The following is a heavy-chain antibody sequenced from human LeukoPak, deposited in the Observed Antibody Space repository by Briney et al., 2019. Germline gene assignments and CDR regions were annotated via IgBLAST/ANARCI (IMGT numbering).Heavy chain of an antibody. CDR2: IHHSGST. J-gene: IGHJ6*03. D-gene: IGHD2-2*01. CDR1: GGSISSSDW. V-gene: IGHV4-4*02. Sequence: SGTLSLTCAVSGGSISSSDWWSWVRQPPGKGMEWIGEIHHSGSTNFNPSLKSRLTISVDKSKNQFSLKLSSVTAADTAVYYCARHATIVVVPAVIQGMDVWGKGTTVTVSS. CDR3: ARHATIVVVPAVIQGMDV.